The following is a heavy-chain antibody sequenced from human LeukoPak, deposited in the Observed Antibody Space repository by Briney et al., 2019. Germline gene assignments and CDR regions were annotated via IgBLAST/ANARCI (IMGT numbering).Heavy chain of an antibody. D-gene: IGHD4-17*01. CDR2: INPNGGGT. Sequence: ASVKVSCKASGYTFIGYHMHWVRQAPGQGLEWMGWINPNGGGTNYAQKFQGRVTMTRDASISTAYMELSGLTFDDTAFYYCARDREGGDSQNWFDPWGQGTLTTVSS. CDR3: ARDREGGDSQNWFDP. J-gene: IGHJ5*02. CDR1: GYTFIGYH. V-gene: IGHV1-2*02.